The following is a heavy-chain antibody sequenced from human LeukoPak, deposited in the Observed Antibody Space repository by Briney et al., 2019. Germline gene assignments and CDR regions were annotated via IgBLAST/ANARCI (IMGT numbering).Heavy chain of an antibody. CDR3: ARAPYDYVWGSYRRGFDY. Sequence: ASVKVSCKASVYTFTGYYMHWVRQAPGQGLEWMGWINPNSGGTNYAQKFQGRVTMTRDTSISTAYMELSRLRSDDTAVYYCARAPYDYVWGSYRRGFDYWGQGTLVTVSS. D-gene: IGHD3-16*02. V-gene: IGHV1-2*02. CDR2: INPNSGGT. CDR1: VYTFTGYY. J-gene: IGHJ4*02.